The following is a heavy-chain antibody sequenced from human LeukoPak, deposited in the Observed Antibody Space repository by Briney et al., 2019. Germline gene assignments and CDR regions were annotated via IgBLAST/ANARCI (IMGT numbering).Heavy chain of an antibody. CDR3: ARDYADYVGYFFFDY. Sequence: TGGSLRLSCAASGFTFSSYAMSWVRQAPGKGLEWVSAISGSGGSTYYADSVKGRFTISRDNSQNTLYLQMNSLRAEDTAVYYCARDYADYVGYFFFDYWGQGKLVTVSS. CDR1: GFTFSSYA. J-gene: IGHJ4*02. V-gene: IGHV3-23*01. CDR2: ISGSGGST. D-gene: IGHD4-17*01.